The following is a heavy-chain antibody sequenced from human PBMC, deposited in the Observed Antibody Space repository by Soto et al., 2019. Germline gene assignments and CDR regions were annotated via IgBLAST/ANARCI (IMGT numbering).Heavy chain of an antibody. D-gene: IGHD3-10*02. CDR2: ISANGDNV. J-gene: IGHJ5*02. V-gene: IGHV3-9*01. CDR1: GFTVSSNY. Sequence: GGSLRLSCAASGFTVSSNYMSWVRQAPGKGLEWVSGISANGDNVDYADSVKGRFTVSRDNAKNSLFLQMNSLRPEDTALYYGAKDMKWGGMTTFHYFHPWGQGTQVPVPS. CDR3: AKDMKWGGMTTFHYFHP.